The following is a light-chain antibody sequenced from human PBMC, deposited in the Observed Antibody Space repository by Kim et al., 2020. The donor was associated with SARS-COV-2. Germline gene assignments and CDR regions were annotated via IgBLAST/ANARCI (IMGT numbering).Light chain of an antibody. Sequence: SPGERATLSCRASQTVTSNYLAWYQQKPGQAPRLLIYGASSRATGIPDRFSGGGSGTDFTLTISRLEPEDFAVYYCQQYGSSPATFGQGTKVDIK. CDR3: QQYGSSPAT. CDR2: GAS. J-gene: IGKJ1*01. V-gene: IGKV3-20*01. CDR1: QTVTSNY.